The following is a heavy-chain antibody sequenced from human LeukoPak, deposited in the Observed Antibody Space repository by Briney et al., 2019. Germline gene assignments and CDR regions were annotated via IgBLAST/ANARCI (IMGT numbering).Heavy chain of an antibody. CDR3: AREWGTCGGNSDY. CDR1: GGSISSYY. J-gene: IGHJ4*02. CDR2: IYYSGST. D-gene: IGHD4-23*01. Sequence: SETLSLTCTVSGGSISSYYWSWIRQPPGKGLEWIGYIYYSGSTNYNPSLKSRVTISVDVSKNQFSLKLSSVTAADTAVYYCAREWGTCGGNSDYWGQGTLVTVSS. V-gene: IGHV4-59*01.